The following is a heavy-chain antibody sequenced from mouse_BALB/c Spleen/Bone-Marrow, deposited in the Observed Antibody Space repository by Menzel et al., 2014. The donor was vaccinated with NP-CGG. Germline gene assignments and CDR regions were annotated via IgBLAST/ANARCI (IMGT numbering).Heavy chain of an antibody. V-gene: IGHV14-3*02. Sequence: VQFQQSGAELVKPGASVKLSCTASGFNIKDTYMHWVKQRPEQGLEWIGRIDPANGNTKYDPKFQGKATITADTSSNTAYLQLSSLTSEDTAVYYCASYRYGWYFDVWGAGTTVTVSS. CDR2: IDPANGNT. D-gene: IGHD2-14*01. CDR3: ASYRYGWYFDV. CDR1: GFNIKDTY. J-gene: IGHJ1*01.